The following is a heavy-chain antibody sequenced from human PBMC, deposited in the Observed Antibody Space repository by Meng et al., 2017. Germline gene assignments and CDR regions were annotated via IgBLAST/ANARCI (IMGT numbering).Heavy chain of an antibody. CDR2: IWYDGSNK. D-gene: IGHD4-17*01. V-gene: IGHV3-33*01. CDR1: GFTFSSYG. J-gene: IGHJ6*02. Sequence: GGSLRLSCAASGFTFSSYGMHWVRQAPGKGLEWVAVIWYDGSNKYYADSVKGRFTISRDNSKNTLYLQMNSLRAEDTAVYYCARDTVTTYYYYYGMDVWGQGTMVTVSS. CDR3: ARDTVTTYYYYYGMDV.